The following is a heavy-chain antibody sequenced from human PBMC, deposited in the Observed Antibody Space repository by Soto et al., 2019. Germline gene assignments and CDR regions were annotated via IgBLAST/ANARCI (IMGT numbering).Heavy chain of an antibody. J-gene: IGHJ5*02. D-gene: IGHD6-19*01. Sequence: QVQLQESGPGLVIPSQTLTLTCAVSGASIANNGYSWTWIRQHPGTGLEWIGTNNNRGDTYYNPSLKSRLTISLDTSQNHFSLRLNAVTAADTGTYYCARGGSGWKALNWFDPWGQGIMVTVSS. CDR2: NNNRGDT. V-gene: IGHV4-31*11. CDR1: GASIANNGYS. CDR3: ARGGSGWKALNWFDP.